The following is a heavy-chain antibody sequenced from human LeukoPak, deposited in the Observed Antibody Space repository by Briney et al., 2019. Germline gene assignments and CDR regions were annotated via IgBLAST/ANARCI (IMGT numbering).Heavy chain of an antibody. CDR3: ARLSYYYYMDV. Sequence: KPSETLSLTCTVSGGSISSSSYYWGWIRQPPGKGLEWIGSMYYSGSTYDNPSLKSRVTISVDTSKNQFSLKLSSVTAADTAVYYCARLSYYYYMDVWGKGTTVAVSS. V-gene: IGHV4-39*01. CDR2: MYYSGST. CDR1: GGSISSSSYY. J-gene: IGHJ6*03.